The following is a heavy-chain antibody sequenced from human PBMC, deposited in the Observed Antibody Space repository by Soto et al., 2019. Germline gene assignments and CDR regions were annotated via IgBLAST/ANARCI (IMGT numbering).Heavy chain of an antibody. V-gene: IGHV5-51*01. D-gene: IGHD3-22*01. J-gene: IGHJ5*02. Sequence: GESLKISCRTSGYRFTSYWIAWVRQMPGKGLEWMGIIFPSDSDTRYSPSFQGQVTISADRSTSTVFLQWASLKASDTAVYFCARKAQSGYFNWLDPSGQGTLVTVYS. CDR3: ARKAQSGYFNWLDP. CDR1: GYRFTSYW. CDR2: IFPSDSDT.